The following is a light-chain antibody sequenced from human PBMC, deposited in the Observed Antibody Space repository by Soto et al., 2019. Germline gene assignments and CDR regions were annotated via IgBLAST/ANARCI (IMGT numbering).Light chain of an antibody. J-gene: IGLJ2*01. V-gene: IGLV2-14*01. Sequence: QSALTQPASVSGSPGQWITISCTGTSSDVGGYNYVSWYQQHPGKAPKLMIYDVSNRPSGVSDRFSGSKSGNTASVTISGLRDEDDADYYCSSYTGSSTLVVFGGGTKLTVL. CDR1: SSDVGGYNY. CDR3: SSYTGSSTLVV. CDR2: DVS.